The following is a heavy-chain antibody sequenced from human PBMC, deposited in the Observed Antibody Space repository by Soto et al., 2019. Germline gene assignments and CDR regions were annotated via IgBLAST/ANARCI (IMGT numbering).Heavy chain of an antibody. CDR1: GLTFSDSA. CDR2: IRSKTNNYAT. J-gene: IGHJ5*02. CDR3: TRDLNHDTGP. D-gene: IGHD2-8*02. Sequence: PGGSLRLSCAASGLTFSDSAIHWVRQASGKGLEWVGRIRSKTNNYATTYAASVKGRFTISRDDSKNTAYLQMNSLRGEDTALYYCTRDLNHDTGPWGQGT. V-gene: IGHV3-73*01.